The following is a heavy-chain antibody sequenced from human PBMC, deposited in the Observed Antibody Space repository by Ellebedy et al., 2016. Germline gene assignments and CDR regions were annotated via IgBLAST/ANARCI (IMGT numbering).Heavy chain of an antibody. CDR1: GYTFTSYA. V-gene: IGHV1-3*01. CDR3: ASSVQTYYYGLVYYYYGMDV. Sequence: ASVKVSCXSSGYTFTSYAIHWVRQAPGQRLEWMGWISAGNGNTKYSQKFQGRVTITRDTSASTAYMELSSLRSEDTAVYYCASSVQTYYYGLVYYYYGMDVWGQGTTVTVSS. CDR2: ISAGNGNT. D-gene: IGHD3-10*01. J-gene: IGHJ6*02.